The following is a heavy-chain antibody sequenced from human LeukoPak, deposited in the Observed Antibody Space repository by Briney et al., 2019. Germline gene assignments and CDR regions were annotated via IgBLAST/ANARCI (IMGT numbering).Heavy chain of an antibody. V-gene: IGHV1-18*01. CDR3: AREDSYYDSSGYLAD. D-gene: IGHD3-22*01. J-gene: IGHJ4*02. CDR1: GYTFTSYG. CDR2: ISAYNGNT. Sequence: ASVKVSCKASGYTFTSYGISWVRQAPGQGLEWMGWISAYNGNTNYAQKLQGRVTMTTDTSTSTAYMELSSLRSEDTAVYYCAREDSYYDSSGYLADWGQGTLVTVSS.